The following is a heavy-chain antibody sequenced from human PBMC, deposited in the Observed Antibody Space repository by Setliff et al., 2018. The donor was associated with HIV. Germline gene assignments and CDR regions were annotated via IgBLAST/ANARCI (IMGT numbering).Heavy chain of an antibody. D-gene: IGHD4-17*01. CDR2: IWPDDSDT. Sequence: GESLKISCQTSGYTFINYWVGWVRQMPGNGLEWMGLIWPDDSDTRYSPSFQGQVTISADKSINTAYLQWSSLEASDSAIYYCARRRGTYGNALDIWGQGTLVTVSS. CDR3: ARRRGTYGNALDI. J-gene: IGHJ3*02. CDR1: GYTFINYW. V-gene: IGHV5-51*01.